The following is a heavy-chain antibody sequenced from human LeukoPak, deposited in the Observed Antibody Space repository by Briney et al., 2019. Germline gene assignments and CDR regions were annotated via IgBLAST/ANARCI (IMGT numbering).Heavy chain of an antibody. V-gene: IGHV3-20*04. J-gene: IGHJ4*02. CDR3: ARDLNTAMSDY. CDR1: GFTFDDYG. D-gene: IGHD5-18*01. CDR2: INWNGGST. Sequence: GGSLRLSCAASGFTFDDYGMSWVRQAPGKGLEWVSGINWNGGSTGYADSVRGRFTISRDNAKNSLYLQMNSLRAEDTALYCCARDLNTAMSDYWGQGTLVTVSS.